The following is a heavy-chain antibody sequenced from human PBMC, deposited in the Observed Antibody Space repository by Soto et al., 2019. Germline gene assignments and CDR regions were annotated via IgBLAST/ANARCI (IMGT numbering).Heavy chain of an antibody. CDR1: GVPFSNLA. V-gene: IGHV3-23*03. D-gene: IGHD4-17*01. J-gene: IGHJ4*02. CDR3: ASASTPTEY. Sequence: GGSLRLSCAVSGVPFSNLAMVWVRQTPAKRLEWVAIISADGSTTGYLDSVKGRFSISRDNSRNILFLQMNSLRADDRAIYYCASASTPTEYWGQGPQVTVSS. CDR2: ISADGSTT.